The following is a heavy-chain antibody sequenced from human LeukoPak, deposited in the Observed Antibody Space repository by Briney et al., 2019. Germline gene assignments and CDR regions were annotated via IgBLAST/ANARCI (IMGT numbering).Heavy chain of an antibody. J-gene: IGHJ4*02. CDR3: ARVPGYLVDY. V-gene: IGHV4-39*07. CDR1: GGSISSSSYY. Sequence: SETLSLTCTVSGGSISSSSYYWGWIRQPPGKGLEWIGSIYYSGSTYYNPSLKSRVTISVDTSKNQFSLKLSSVTAADTAVYYCARVPGYLVDYWGQGTLVTVSS. CDR2: IYYSGST. D-gene: IGHD1-1*01.